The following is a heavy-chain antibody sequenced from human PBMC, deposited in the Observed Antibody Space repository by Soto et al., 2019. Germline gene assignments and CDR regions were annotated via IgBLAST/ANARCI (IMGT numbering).Heavy chain of an antibody. CDR2: IYYSGRT. D-gene: IGHD2-21*02. CDR3: ARQRTTVVTQAYFDH. Sequence: SETLSLTCIVSGESISSSSYYRGWIRQPPGKGLEWIGSIYYSGRTYYNPSFKSRVTISIDTSKNQFSLKLSSVTATDTAVYYCARQRTTVVTQAYFDHWGQGALVTVSS. V-gene: IGHV4-39*01. J-gene: IGHJ4*02. CDR1: GESISSSSYY.